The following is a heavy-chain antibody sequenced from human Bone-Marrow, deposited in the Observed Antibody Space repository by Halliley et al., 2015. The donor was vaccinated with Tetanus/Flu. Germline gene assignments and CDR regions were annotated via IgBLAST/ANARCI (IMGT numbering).Heavy chain of an antibody. D-gene: IGHD3-22*01. Sequence: LEWMGGIDPKASYTSNSPSFQGQVTISADKSINTAYLQWSTLEASDTAIYYCANNLYYYDSSGSVWGQGTMVTVSS. CDR2: IDPKASYT. J-gene: IGHJ3*01. CDR3: ANNLYYYDSSGSV. V-gene: IGHV5-10-1*04.